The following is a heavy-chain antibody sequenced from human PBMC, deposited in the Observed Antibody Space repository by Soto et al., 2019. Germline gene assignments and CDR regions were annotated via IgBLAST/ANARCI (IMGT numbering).Heavy chain of an antibody. J-gene: IGHJ4*02. CDR1: GGSMNTYY. CDR3: ARLGGYYQAFDQ. Sequence: SETLSLTCTVSGGSMNTYYWGWFRQPPGKGLEWVGYIYYSGSTTYSPSLKSRVTISLDTSKNQFSLILNSVTAADTAVSYCARLGGYYQAFDQWGQGSLVTVSS. V-gene: IGHV4-59*08. CDR2: IYYSGST. D-gene: IGHD3-22*01.